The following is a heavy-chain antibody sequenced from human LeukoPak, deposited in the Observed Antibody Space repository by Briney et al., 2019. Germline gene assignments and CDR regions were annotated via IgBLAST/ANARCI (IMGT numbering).Heavy chain of an antibody. CDR2: IYHSGTT. J-gene: IGHJ3*02. V-gene: IGHV4-38-2*02. CDR3: ARDHRGAFDI. D-gene: IGHD3-10*01. CDR1: GYSISNGYC. Sequence: PETLSLTCSVSGYSISNGYCWGWIRLPPGKGLEWIGSIYHSGTTYYNPSLKSRVTISVDTSKNQFSLKLSSVTAADTAVYYCARDHRGAFDIWGQGTMVTVSS.